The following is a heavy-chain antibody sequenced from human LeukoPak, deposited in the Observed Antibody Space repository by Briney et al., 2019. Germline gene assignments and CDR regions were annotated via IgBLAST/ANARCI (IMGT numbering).Heavy chain of an antibody. V-gene: IGHV1-18*01. D-gene: IGHD1-1*01. J-gene: IGHJ4*02. CDR2: ISAYNGNT. CDR3: ARDTTTVYASAFDY. CDR1: GYIFTSYG. Sequence: ASVKVSCKASGYIFTSYGISWVRQAPGQGLEWMGWISAYNGNTNYAQKLQGRVTMTTDTSTSTAYMELRSLRSDDTAVYYCARDTTTVYASAFDYWGQGTLVTVSS.